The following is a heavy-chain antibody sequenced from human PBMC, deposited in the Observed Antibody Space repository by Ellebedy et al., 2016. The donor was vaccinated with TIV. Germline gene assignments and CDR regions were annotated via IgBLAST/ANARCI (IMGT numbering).Heavy chain of an antibody. CDR2: ISSTSTYI. V-gene: IGHV3-21*06. CDR1: GFTFSSYA. J-gene: IGHJ3*02. CDR3: ASLVRVGASFDGFDI. Sequence: GESLKISCAASGFTFSSYAMSWVRQAPGKGLEWVSSISSTSTYIYYGDSVKGRFTISRDNAKNLLFLQMNSLRAEDTAVYYCASLVRVGASFDGFDIWGQGTMVTVSS. D-gene: IGHD1-26*01.